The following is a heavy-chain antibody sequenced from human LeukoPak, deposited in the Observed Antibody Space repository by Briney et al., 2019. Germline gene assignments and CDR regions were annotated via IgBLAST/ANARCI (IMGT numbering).Heavy chain of an antibody. D-gene: IGHD3-22*01. J-gene: IGHJ1*01. CDR2: IYYSGST. Sequence: SQTLSLTCTVSGGSISSGDYYWSWIRQPPGKGLEWIGYIYYSGSTYYNPSLKSRVTISVDTSKNQFSLKLSSVTAADTAVYYCARDYYDSSGYFPGYFQHWGQGTLVTVSS. V-gene: IGHV4-30-4*01. CDR3: ARDYYDSSGYFPGYFQH. CDR1: GGSISSGDYY.